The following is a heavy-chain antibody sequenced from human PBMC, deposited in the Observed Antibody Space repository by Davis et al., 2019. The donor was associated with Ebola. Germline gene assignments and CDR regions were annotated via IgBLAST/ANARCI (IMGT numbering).Heavy chain of an antibody. CDR2: ISSSGDT. Sequence: PSETLSLTCTVSGGSINSGRYYWSWIRQHPAKGLEWMEYISSSGDTKYNPSLKSRLFMSLDTSQNQFSLQLNSVTAADTTVYFCARDLTSWGRGTLVTVSS. CDR3: ARDLTS. V-gene: IGHV4-31*03. CDR1: GGSINSGRYY. J-gene: IGHJ5*02.